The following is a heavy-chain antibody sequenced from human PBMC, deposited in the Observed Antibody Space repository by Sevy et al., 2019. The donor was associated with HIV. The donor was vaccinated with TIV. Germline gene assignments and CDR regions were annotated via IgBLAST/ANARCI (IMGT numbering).Heavy chain of an antibody. CDR2: IYSGGST. CDR1: GFTVSSNY. D-gene: IGHD3-22*01. Sequence: GGSLRLSCAASGFTVSSNYMSWVRQAPGKGLEWVSVIYSGGSTYYADSVKGRFTISRDNSKNTLYLQMNSLRAEDTAVYYCARVSDSCGYSTFIGAFDIWGQGTMVSVSS. CDR3: ARVSDSCGYSTFIGAFDI. J-gene: IGHJ3*02. V-gene: IGHV3-53*01.